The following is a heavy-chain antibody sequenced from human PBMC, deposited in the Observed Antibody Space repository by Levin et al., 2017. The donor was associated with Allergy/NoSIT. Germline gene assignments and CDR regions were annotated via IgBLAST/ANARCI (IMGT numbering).Heavy chain of an antibody. CDR1: GFTFSSYA. J-gene: IGHJ3*02. CDR3: AKSRRSVGSGWNDAFDI. Sequence: ASVKVSCAASGFTFSSYAMSWVRQAPGRGPEWVSAISGSGDSGGSTYYADSVKGRFTISRDNSKNTVYLQMNSLRAEDTAIYFCAKSRRSVGSGWNDAFDIWGQGTMVT. D-gene: IGHD6-19*01. CDR2: ISGSGDSGGST. V-gene: IGHV3-23*01.